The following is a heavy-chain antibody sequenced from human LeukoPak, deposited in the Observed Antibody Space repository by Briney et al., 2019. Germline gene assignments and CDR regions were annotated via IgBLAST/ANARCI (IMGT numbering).Heavy chain of an antibody. J-gene: IGHJ4*02. CDR2: IIPIFGTA. CDR1: GGTFSSYA. Sequence: SVKVSXKASGGTFSSYAISWVRQAPGQGLEWMGRIIPIFGTANYAQKFQGRVTITTDESTSTAYMELSSLRSEDTAVYYCARAEREQLAQWDYWGQGTLVTVSS. CDR3: ARAEREQLAQWDY. V-gene: IGHV1-69*05. D-gene: IGHD6-6*01.